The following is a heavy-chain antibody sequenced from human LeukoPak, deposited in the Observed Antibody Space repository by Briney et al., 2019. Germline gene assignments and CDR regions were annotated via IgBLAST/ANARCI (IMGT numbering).Heavy chain of an antibody. CDR1: GYTFTSYD. J-gene: IGHJ4*02. V-gene: IGHV1-8*03. CDR3: ARGYGYCSSTSCPVGY. Sequence: ASVKVSCKASGYTFTSYDINRVRQATGQGLEWMGWMNPNSGNTGYAQKFQGRVTITRNTSISTAYMELSSLRSEDTAVYYCARGYGYCSSTSCPVGYWGQGTLVTVSS. D-gene: IGHD2-2*01. CDR2: MNPNSGNT.